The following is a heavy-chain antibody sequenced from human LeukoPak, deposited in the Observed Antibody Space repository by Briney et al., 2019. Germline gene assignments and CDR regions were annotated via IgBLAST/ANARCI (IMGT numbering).Heavy chain of an antibody. CDR2: ISSSSSYI. CDR1: GFTFSSYT. J-gene: IGHJ2*01. V-gene: IGHV3-21*01. Sequence: NPGGSLRLACAASGFTFSSYTMNWVRQAPGKGLEWVSSISSSSSYIYYADSVKGRFTISRDNAKNSLFLQMNSLRAEDTAVYYCAGSDTIGYTLREWEYWYFDLWGRGTLVTVSS. D-gene: IGHD3-16*02. CDR3: AGSDTIGYTLREWEYWYFDL.